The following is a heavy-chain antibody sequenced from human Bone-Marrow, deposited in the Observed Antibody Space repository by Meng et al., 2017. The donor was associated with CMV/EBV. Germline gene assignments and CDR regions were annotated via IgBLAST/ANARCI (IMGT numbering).Heavy chain of an antibody. V-gene: IGHV3-33*06. J-gene: IGHJ5*02. CDR1: GYNFSSHG. D-gene: IGHD4-23*01. CDR2: IWYDGTKE. Sequence: CTASGYNFSSHGMHWVRQAPGRGLEWVALIWYDGTKENYADSVKGRFTISRDDSKNTLYLQMNSLRAEDTAVYYCAKDLSFGGNRFDPWGQGTLVTVSS. CDR3: AKDLSFGGNRFDP.